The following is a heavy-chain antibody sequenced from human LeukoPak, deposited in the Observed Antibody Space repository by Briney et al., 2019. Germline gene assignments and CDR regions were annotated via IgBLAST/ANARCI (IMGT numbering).Heavy chain of an antibody. CDR3: ARDAIVGASGY. CDR1: GFTFSSYS. Sequence: GGSLRLSCGASGFTFSSYSMNWVRQAPGKGLEWVSSISSSSSYIYYADSVKGRFTISRDNAKNSLYLQMNSLRAEDTAVYYCARDAIVGASGYWGQGTLVTVSS. D-gene: IGHD1-26*01. J-gene: IGHJ4*02. CDR2: ISSSSSYI. V-gene: IGHV3-21*01.